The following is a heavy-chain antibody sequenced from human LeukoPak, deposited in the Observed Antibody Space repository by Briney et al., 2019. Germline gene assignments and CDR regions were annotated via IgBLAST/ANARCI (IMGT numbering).Heavy chain of an antibody. CDR2: INPNSGGT. V-gene: IGHV1-2*02. CDR3: AREAVKDGYNYGFDY. D-gene: IGHD5-24*01. J-gene: IGHJ4*02. Sequence: ASVKVSCKASGYTFTGYYMHWVRQAPGQGLEWMGWINPNSGGTNYAQKFQGRVTMTRDTSTSTVYMELSSLRSEDTAVYYCAREAVKDGYNYGFDYWGQGTLVTVSS. CDR1: GYTFTGYY.